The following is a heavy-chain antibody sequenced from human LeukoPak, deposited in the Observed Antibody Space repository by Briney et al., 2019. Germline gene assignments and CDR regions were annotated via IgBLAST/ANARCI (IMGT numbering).Heavy chain of an antibody. CDR2: IRYDGSNK. Sequence: GGSLRLSCAASGFTFSSYGMHWVRQAPGKGLEWVAFIRYDGSNKYYADSVKGRFTISRDNSKNTLYLQMNSLRAEDTAVYYCANGGQSWDGYFDWFAAFDIWGQGTMVTVSS. D-gene: IGHD3-9*01. CDR1: GFTFSSYG. J-gene: IGHJ3*02. CDR3: ANGGQSWDGYFDWFAAFDI. V-gene: IGHV3-30*02.